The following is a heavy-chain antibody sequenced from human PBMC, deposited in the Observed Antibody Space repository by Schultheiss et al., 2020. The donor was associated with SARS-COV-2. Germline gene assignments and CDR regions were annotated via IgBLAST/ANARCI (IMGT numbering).Heavy chain of an antibody. V-gene: IGHV4-39*01. Sequence: SETLSLTCTVSGGSISSSSYYWGWIRQPPGKGLEWIGSIYYSGSTYYNPSLKSRVTISVDTSKNQFSLKLSSVTAADTAVYYCARRYDFGSRAFDIWGQGTMVTVSS. CDR3: ARRYDFGSRAFDI. CDR1: GGSISSSSYY. D-gene: IGHD3-3*01. CDR2: IYYSGST. J-gene: IGHJ3*02.